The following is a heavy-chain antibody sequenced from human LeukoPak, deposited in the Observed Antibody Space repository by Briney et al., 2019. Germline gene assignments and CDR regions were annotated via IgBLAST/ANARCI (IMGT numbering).Heavy chain of an antibody. Sequence: SETLSLTCTVSGGSISSGSYYWSWIRQPAGKGLEWIGRIYTSGSTNYNPSLKSRVTISVDTSKNQFSLKLSSVTAADTAVYYCARRDVYMDVWGKGTTVTISS. CDR3: ARRDVYMDV. CDR2: IYTSGST. CDR1: GGSISSGSYY. J-gene: IGHJ6*03. V-gene: IGHV4-61*02.